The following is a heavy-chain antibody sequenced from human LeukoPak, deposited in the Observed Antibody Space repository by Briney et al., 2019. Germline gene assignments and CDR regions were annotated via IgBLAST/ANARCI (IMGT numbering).Heavy chain of an antibody. CDR2: IYYSKNT. CDR3: VSPRGFSYGYFDY. J-gene: IGHJ4*02. D-gene: IGHD5-18*01. Sequence: TSETLSLTCTVSGGSISSSSAYWGWIRQPPGKGLEWIGSIYYSKNTYHNPSLKSRVTISADTSKNQFSLTLGSVSATDTAVYYCVSPRGFSYGYFDYWGQGTLVTVSS. V-gene: IGHV4-39*01. CDR1: GGSISSSSAY.